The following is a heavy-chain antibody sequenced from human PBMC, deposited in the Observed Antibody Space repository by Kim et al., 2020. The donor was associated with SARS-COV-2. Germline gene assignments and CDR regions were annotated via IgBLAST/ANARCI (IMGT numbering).Heavy chain of an antibody. J-gene: IGHJ4*02. Sequence: VKRRFTISRDNSKDRLYLQMNSLRAEDSAVYYCAKGPSNYYDSSGYYDYWGQGTLVTVSS. V-gene: IGHV3-30*02. D-gene: IGHD3-22*01. CDR3: AKGPSNYYDSSGYYDY.